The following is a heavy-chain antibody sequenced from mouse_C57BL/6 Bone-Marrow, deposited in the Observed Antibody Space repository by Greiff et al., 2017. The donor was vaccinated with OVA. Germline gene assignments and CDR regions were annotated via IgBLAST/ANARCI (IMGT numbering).Heavy chain of an antibody. V-gene: IGHV5-4*03. CDR3: ARAGQITTVVALDAMDY. Sequence: EVKLMESGGGLVKPGGSLKLSCAASGFTFSSYAMSWVRQTPEKRLEWVATISDGGSYTYYPDNVKGRFTISRDNAKNNLYLQMSHLKSEDTAMYYCARAGQITTVVALDAMDYWGQGTSVTVSS. D-gene: IGHD1-1*01. CDR1: GFTFSSYA. CDR2: ISDGGSYT. J-gene: IGHJ4*01.